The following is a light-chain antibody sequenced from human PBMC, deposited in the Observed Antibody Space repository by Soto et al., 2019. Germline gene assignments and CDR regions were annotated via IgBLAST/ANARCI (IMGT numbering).Light chain of an antibody. CDR1: QSVSSY. CDR3: QQRSYWLT. J-gene: IGKJ4*01. V-gene: IGKV3-11*01. CDR2: EAS. Sequence: EIVLTQSPATLSLSPGERATLSCRASQSVSSYLAWYQQKPGQAPMLLIYEASNRAAGIPARFSGSGSGTDFTLTISSLEPEDFAVYYCQQRSYWLTFGGGTKVEI.